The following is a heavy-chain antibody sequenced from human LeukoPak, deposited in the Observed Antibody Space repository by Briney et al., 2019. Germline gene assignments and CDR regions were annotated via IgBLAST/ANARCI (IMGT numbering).Heavy chain of an antibody. D-gene: IGHD2-21*02. CDR3: ATVVTATADAFDI. V-gene: IGHV1-24*01. J-gene: IGHJ3*02. CDR2: FDPEDGET. Sequence: GASVKVSCKVSGYTLTELSMHWVRQAPGKGLEWMGGFDPEDGETIYAQKFQGRVTMTEDTSTDTAYMELSSLRTEDTAVYYCATVVTATADAFDIWGQGTMVTVSS. CDR1: GYTLTELS.